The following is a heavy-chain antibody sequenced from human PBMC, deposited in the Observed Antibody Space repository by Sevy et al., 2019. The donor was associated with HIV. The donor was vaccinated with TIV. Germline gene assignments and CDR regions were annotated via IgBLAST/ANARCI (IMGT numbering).Heavy chain of an antibody. CDR2: IYYSGST. Sequence: SETLSLTCTVSGDSISSYFWNWIRQPPGKGLEWIGYIYYSGSTYYNPSLKSRVTISVDTSKNQLSLKLISVTAADSAVYYCATMASGSNYFDFWGQGTLVTVSS. D-gene: IGHD3-10*01. CDR1: GDSISSYF. J-gene: IGHJ4*02. CDR3: ATMASGSNYFDF. V-gene: IGHV4-59*01.